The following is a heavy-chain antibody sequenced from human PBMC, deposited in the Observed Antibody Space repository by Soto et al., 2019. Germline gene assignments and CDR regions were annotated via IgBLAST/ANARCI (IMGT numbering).Heavy chain of an antibody. CDR2: ISSSSSYT. V-gene: IGHV3-11*06. Sequence: PGGSLRLSCAASGFTFSDYYMSWIRQAPGKGLEWVSYISSSSSYTNYADSVKGRFTISRDNAKNSLYLQMNSLRAEDTAVYYCARNFRRSPYYYYGMDVWGQGTTVTVSS. CDR1: GFTFSDYY. CDR3: ARNFRRSPYYYYGMDV. J-gene: IGHJ6*02.